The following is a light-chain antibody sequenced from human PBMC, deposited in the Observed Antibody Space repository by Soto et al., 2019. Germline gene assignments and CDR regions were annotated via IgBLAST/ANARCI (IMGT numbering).Light chain of an antibody. Sequence: QSVLTQPASVSGSPGQSITISCTGTSSDVGTYNSVSWYQQYPGKAPKLMIHDVSNRPSGVFNRFSGSKSGNTASLTISGLQAEDEADYYCSSYTSSSSYGFGSGTKVTVL. CDR1: SSDVGTYNS. CDR3: SSYTSSSSYG. V-gene: IGLV2-14*01. CDR2: DVS. J-gene: IGLJ1*01.